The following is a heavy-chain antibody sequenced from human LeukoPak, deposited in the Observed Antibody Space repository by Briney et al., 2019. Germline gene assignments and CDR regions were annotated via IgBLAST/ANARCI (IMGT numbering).Heavy chain of an antibody. D-gene: IGHD3-22*01. CDR1: GFTFSSYW. V-gene: IGHV3-7*01. J-gene: IGHJ3*02. CDR2: IKQDGSEK. Sequence: GGSLRLSCAASGFTFSSYWMSWVRQAPGKGLEWVANIKQDGSEKYYVDSVKGRFTISRDNAKNSLYLQMNSLRAEDTAVYYCARDYHYNSSEYAFDIWGQGTMVTVSS. CDR3: ARDYHYNSSEYAFDI.